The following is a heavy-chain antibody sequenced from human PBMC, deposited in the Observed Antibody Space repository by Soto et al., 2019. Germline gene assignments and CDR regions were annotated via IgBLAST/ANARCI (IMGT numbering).Heavy chain of an antibody. CDR3: AKHLGVVMSSYGMDV. J-gene: IGHJ6*02. CDR2: ISYDGSNK. V-gene: IGHV3-30*18. Sequence: GGSLRLSCAASGFTFSSYGMHWVLQAPGKGLEWVAVISYDGSNKYYADSVKGRFTISRDNSKNTLYLQMNSLRAEDTAVYHRAKHLGVVMSSYGMDVWGQGTTVTVSS. CDR1: GFTFSSYG. D-gene: IGHD3-3*01.